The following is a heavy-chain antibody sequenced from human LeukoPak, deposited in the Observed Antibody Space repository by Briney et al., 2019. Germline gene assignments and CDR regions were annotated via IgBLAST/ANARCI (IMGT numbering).Heavy chain of an antibody. CDR2: ISYDGSNK. CDR1: GFTFSSYG. Sequence: PGRSLRLSCAASGFTFSSYGMHWVRQAPGKGLEWVAVISYDGSNKYYADSVKGRLTISRDNSKNTLYLQMNSLRAEDTAVYYCAKDDSSGYYVYWGQGTLVTVSS. CDR3: AKDDSSGYYVY. V-gene: IGHV3-30*18. D-gene: IGHD3-22*01. J-gene: IGHJ4*02.